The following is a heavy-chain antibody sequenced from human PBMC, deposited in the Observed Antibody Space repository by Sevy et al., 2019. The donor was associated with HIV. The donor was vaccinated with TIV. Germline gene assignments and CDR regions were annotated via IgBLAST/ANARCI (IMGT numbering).Heavy chain of an antibody. CDR1: EFRLSNYA. V-gene: IGHV3-23*01. D-gene: IGHD3-22*01. CDR2: ISGSGGSS. J-gene: IGHJ4*02. CDR3: AKDLYYDNSLFDY. Sequence: GGSLRLSCVASEFRLSNYAMNWVRQAPGKGLEWVSGISGSGGSSYYADSVKGRFTISRDNSKNILYLQMNSLRAEDTAMYYCAKDLYYDNSLFDYWGQGILVTVSS.